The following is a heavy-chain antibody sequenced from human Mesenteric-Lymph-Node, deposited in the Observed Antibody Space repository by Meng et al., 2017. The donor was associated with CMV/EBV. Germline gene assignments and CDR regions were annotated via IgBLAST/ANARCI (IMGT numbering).Heavy chain of an antibody. J-gene: IGHJ4*02. CDR3: ARVLAAHCDC. Sequence: GESLKISCAASGFTVPSNYMNWVRQAPGKGLEWVSVIYSDGNTDYADSVKGRFTISRDNAKHSLFLQMNSLRVEDTAVYYCARVLAAHCDCWGQGTLVTVSS. V-gene: IGHV3-53*01. CDR2: IYSDGNT. D-gene: IGHD6-6*01. CDR1: GFTVPSNY.